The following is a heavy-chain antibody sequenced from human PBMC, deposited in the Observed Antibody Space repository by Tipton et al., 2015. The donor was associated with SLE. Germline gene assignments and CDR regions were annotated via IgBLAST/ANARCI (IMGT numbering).Heavy chain of an antibody. D-gene: IGHD1-26*01. J-gene: IGHJ6*02. CDR3: ARDQARRWEPYYYYYGMDV. CDR2: IYYSGST. CDR1: GGSISSGDYY. V-gene: IGHV4-30-4*01. Sequence: TLSLTCTVSGGSISSGDYYWSWIRQPPGKGLEWIGYIYYSGSTYYNPSLKSRVTISVDTSKNRFSLKLSSVTAADTAVYYCARDQARRWEPYYYYYGMDVWGQGTTVTVSS.